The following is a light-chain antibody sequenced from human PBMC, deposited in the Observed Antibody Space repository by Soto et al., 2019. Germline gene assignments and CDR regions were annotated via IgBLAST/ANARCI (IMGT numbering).Light chain of an antibody. V-gene: IGLV2-14*01. J-gene: IGLJ3*02. Sequence: QSVLTQPASVSGSPGQSITISCTGTSSDVGGYNCVSWYQQHPGKAPKLMICDVSSRPSGVSDRSSGSKSGNTASPTISGLQAEDEADYYCSSYTTRSTVVFGGGTQLTVL. CDR1: SSDVGGYNC. CDR3: SSYTTRSTVV. CDR2: DVS.